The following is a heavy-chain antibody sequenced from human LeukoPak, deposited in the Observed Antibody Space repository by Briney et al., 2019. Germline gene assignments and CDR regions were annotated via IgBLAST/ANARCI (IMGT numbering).Heavy chain of an antibody. J-gene: IGHJ4*02. Sequence: GGSLRLSCAASGFTFDDYTMHWVRQAPGKGLEWVSLISWDGGSTYYADSVKGRFTISRDNSKNSLYLQMNSLRTEDTALYYCAKDMGTFWSSTSCPMAYWGQGTLVTVSS. CDR3: AKDMGTFWSSTSCPMAY. V-gene: IGHV3-43*01. CDR1: GFTFDDYT. CDR2: ISWDGGST. D-gene: IGHD2-2*01.